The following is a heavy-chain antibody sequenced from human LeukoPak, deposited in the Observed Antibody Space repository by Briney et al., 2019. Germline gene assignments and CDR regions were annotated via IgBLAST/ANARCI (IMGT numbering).Heavy chain of an antibody. Sequence: GGSLRLSCAASGFTFSSYGMHWVRQAPGKGLEWVAVIWNDGSNKYYADSVKGRFAISRDNSKNTLYLQMNSLRAEDTAVYYCAKETLRTLSSGWGGLGAFFDYWGQGTLVTVSS. CDR2: IWNDGSNK. V-gene: IGHV3-33*06. CDR3: AKETLRTLSSGWGGLGAFFDY. D-gene: IGHD6-19*01. CDR1: GFTFSSYG. J-gene: IGHJ4*02.